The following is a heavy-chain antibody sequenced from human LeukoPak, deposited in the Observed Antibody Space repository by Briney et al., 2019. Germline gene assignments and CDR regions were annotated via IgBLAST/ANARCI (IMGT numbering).Heavy chain of an antibody. Sequence: GESLKISCKGSGYTFASYWIGWVRQMPGKGLEWMGIISPGDSDTRYSPSFQGQVTISADESISTAYLQWTSLKASDTAMYYCARTSFAYCTIPRCYNLFDSWGQGTLVTVSS. D-gene: IGHD2-2*01. CDR1: GYTFASYW. V-gene: IGHV5-51*01. CDR3: ARTSFAYCTIPRCYNLFDS. J-gene: IGHJ4*02. CDR2: ISPGDSDT.